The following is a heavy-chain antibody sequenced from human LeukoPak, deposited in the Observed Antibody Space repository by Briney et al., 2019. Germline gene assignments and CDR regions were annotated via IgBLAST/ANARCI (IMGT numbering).Heavy chain of an antibody. V-gene: IGHV1-8*01. CDR1: GYTFTSYD. D-gene: IGHD2-2*01. CDR2: TNPNSGNT. Sequence: ASVKVSCKASGYTFTSYDINWVRQATGQGLEWMGWTNPNSGNTGYAQKFQGRVTMTRNTSISTAYMELSSLRSEDTAVYYCARGPRGRYQLLYYMDVWGKGTTVTVSS. CDR3: ARGPRGRYQLLYYMDV. J-gene: IGHJ6*03.